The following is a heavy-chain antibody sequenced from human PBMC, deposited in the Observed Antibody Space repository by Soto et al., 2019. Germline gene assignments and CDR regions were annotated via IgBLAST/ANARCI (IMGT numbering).Heavy chain of an antibody. J-gene: IGHJ4*02. CDR3: ARDSGWELCDY. CDR2: ISAYNGNT. D-gene: IGHD1-26*01. CDR1: GYTFTSYG. V-gene: IGHV1-18*01. Sequence: QVQLVQSGAEVKKPGASVKVSCKASGYTFTSYGIIWVRQAPGQGLEWMGWISAYNGNTNYAQKLQGRVTMTTDTSTSTAYIELRSLRSDVTAVYYCARDSGWELCDYWGQGTLVTVSS.